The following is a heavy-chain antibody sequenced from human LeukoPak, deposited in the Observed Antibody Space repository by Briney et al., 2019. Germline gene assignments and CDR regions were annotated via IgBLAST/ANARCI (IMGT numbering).Heavy chain of an antibody. J-gene: IGHJ3*02. CDR1: GGSISSYY. CDR3: ARRRSGAFDI. Sequence: SETLSLTCTVSGGSISSYYWSWIRQPPGKGLEWIGYIYYSGSTNYNPSLKSRVTISVDTSKDQFSLKLSSVTAADTAVYYCARRRSGAFDIWGQGTMVTVSS. D-gene: IGHD3-10*01. V-gene: IGHV4-59*08. CDR2: IYYSGST.